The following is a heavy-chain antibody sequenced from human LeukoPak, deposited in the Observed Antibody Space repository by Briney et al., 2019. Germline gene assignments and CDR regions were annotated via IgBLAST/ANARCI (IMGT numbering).Heavy chain of an antibody. D-gene: IGHD6-6*01. CDR1: EGTFSSYA. CDR3: ARYSSSSHYFDY. V-gene: IGHV1-69*05. Sequence: GASVKVSCKASEGTFSSYAISWVRQAPGQGLEWMRGIIPIFGTANYAQKFQGRVTITTDESTTTAYMELSSLRSEDTAVYYCARYSSSSHYFDYWGQGTLVTVSA. CDR2: IIPIFGTA. J-gene: IGHJ4*02.